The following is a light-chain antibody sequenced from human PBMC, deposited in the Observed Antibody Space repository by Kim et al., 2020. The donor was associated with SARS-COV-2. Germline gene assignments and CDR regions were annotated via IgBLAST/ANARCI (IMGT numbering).Light chain of an antibody. Sequence: GQTVTISCSGSSSNIGRNTVNWYQQLRGTAPKLLIYSNNQRPSGIPDRFSGSKSGTSASLAIGGLQSEDEADYYCATWDDSLNGPVFGGGTQLTVL. J-gene: IGLJ3*02. CDR3: ATWDDSLNGPV. CDR2: SNN. CDR1: SSNIGRNT. V-gene: IGLV1-44*01.